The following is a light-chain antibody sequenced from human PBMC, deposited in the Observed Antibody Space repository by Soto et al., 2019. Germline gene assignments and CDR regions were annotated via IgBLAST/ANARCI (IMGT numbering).Light chain of an antibody. V-gene: IGLV2-14*01. CDR2: EVS. CDR3: SSYTSSSTRV. CDR1: SSDVGGYNY. Sequence: QSALTQPAYVSGSPGQSITISCTGTSSDVGGYNYVSWYQHHPGKPPELMIFEVSNRPSGVSHRFSGSKSGNTASLTISGLQTEDEGDYYCSSYTSSSTRVFGTRTKGTVL. J-gene: IGLJ1*01.